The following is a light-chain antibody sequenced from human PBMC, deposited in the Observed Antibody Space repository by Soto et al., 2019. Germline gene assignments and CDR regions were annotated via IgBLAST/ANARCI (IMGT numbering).Light chain of an antibody. CDR1: SSDIGGYDY. J-gene: IGLJ2*01. CDR2: DVN. CDR3: TSYASGSSHVV. Sequence: QSVLTQPASVSGSPGQSITLSCTGTSSDIGGYDYVSWYQRHPGKAPKLIIHDVNNRPSGVSNRFSGSKSGNTASLTISGLQAEDEADYYCTSYASGSSHVVFGGGTKLTVL. V-gene: IGLV2-14*01.